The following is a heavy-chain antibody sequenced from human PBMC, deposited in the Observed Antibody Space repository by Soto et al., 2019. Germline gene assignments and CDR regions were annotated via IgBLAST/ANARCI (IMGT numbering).Heavy chain of an antibody. CDR2: ISYDGSNK. J-gene: IGHJ3*02. Sequence: QVQLVESGGGVVQPGRSLRLSCAASGFTFSSYAMHWVRQAPGKGLEWVAVISYDGSNKYYADSVKGRFTISSDNSKNTLYLQMNSLRAEDTAVYYCAREIGTVTTTYDAFDIWGQGTMVTVSS. D-gene: IGHD4-17*01. CDR3: AREIGTVTTTYDAFDI. V-gene: IGHV3-30-3*01. CDR1: GFTFSSYA.